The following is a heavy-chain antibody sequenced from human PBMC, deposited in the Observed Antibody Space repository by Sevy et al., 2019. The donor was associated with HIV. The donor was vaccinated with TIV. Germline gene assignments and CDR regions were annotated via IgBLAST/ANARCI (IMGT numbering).Heavy chain of an antibody. J-gene: IGHJ3*02. CDR2: IYSGGST. V-gene: IGHV3-66*01. D-gene: IGHD2-15*01. CDR3: ARDELLGGYCSGGSCYPYDAFDI. CDR1: EFSVTDNY. Sequence: GGSLRLSCAASEFSVTDNYMSWVRQAPGKGLEWVSTIYSGGSTFYADSVKGRFTISRDNSKNTLYLHMNSLRAEDTAVYYCARDELLGGYCSGGSCYPYDAFDIWGQGTMVTVSS.